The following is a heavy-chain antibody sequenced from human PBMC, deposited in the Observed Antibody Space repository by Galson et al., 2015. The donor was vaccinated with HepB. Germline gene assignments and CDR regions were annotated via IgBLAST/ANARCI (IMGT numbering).Heavy chain of an antibody. J-gene: IGHJ5*01. V-gene: IGHV1-69*02. Sequence: SVKVSCKASGGTFSSYTISWVRQAPGQGLEWMGRIIPILGIANYAQKFQGRVTITADKSTSTAYMELSSLRSEDTAVYYCATYLGYSNGWFDSWGQGTLVTVSS. CDR1: GGTFSSYT. CDR3: ATYLGYSNGWFDS. CDR2: IIPILGIA. D-gene: IGHD4-11*01.